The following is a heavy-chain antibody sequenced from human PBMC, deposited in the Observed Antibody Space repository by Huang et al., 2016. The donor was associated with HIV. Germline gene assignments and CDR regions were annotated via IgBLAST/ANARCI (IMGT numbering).Heavy chain of an antibody. CDR2: INQIGRT. D-gene: IGHD6-13*01. Sequence: QVQLEQWGARLLKPSETLSLTCAVYGESLSDFFWSWIRQPPGKGLEWIGEINQIGRTNYNPSLKSRVTIAVDTSKKQFSLKLKSVTAADTSMYYCARGRGSSWSLFDTWGQGSLVTVCS. J-gene: IGHJ4*02. V-gene: IGHV4-34*02. CDR3: ARGRGSSWSLFDT. CDR1: GESLSDFF.